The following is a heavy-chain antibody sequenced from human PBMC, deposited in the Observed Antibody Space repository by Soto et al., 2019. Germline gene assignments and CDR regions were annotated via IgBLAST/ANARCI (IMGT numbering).Heavy chain of an antibody. J-gene: IGHJ6*02. V-gene: IGHV4-39*01. D-gene: IGHD3-3*01. CDR1: GGSISSSSYY. CDR2: IYYSGST. Sequence: TLSLTCTVSGGSISSSSYYWGWIRQPPGKGLEWIGSIYYSGSTYYNPSLKSRVTISVDTSKNQFSLKLSSVTAADTAVYYCARHYFRVYYDFWSGYSYGMDVWGQGTTVTVSS. CDR3: ARHYFRVYYDFWSGYSYGMDV.